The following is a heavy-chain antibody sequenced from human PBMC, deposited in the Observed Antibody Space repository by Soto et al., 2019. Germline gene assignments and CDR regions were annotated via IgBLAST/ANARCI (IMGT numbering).Heavy chain of an antibody. CDR2: INHSGST. CDR3: ARGCAQPPGTGPVYYYYYGMDV. Sequence: SETLSLTCAVYGGSFSGYYWSWIRQPPGKGLEWIGEINHSGSTNYNPSLKSRVTISVDTSKNQFSLKLSSVTAADTAVYYCARGCAQPPGTGPVYYYYYGMDVWGQGTTVTVSS. CDR1: GGSFSGYY. V-gene: IGHV4-34*01. D-gene: IGHD3-9*01. J-gene: IGHJ6*02.